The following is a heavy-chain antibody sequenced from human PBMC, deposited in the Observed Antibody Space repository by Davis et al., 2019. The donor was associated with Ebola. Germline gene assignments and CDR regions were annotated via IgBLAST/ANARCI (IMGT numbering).Heavy chain of an antibody. CDR2: ISYDGSNK. V-gene: IGHV3-30*18. J-gene: IGHJ4*02. CDR3: AKEGYSYASDY. D-gene: IGHD5-18*01. CDR1: GFTFSSYG. Sequence: GESLKISCAASGFTFSSYGMHWVRQAPGKGLEWVAVISYDGSNKYYADSVKGRFTISRDNSKNTLYLQMNSLRAEDTAVYYCAKEGYSYASDYWGQGTLVTVSS.